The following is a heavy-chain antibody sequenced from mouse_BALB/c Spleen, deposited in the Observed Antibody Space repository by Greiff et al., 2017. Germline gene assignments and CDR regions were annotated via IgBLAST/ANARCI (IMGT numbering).Heavy chain of an antibody. V-gene: IGHV1-77*01. CDR3: ARRRTGTVDY. Sequence: VQLQQSGAELARPGASVKLSCKASGYTFTDYYINWVKQRTGQGLEWIGEIYPGSGNTYYNEKFKGKATLTADKSSSTAYMQLSSLTSEDSAVYFCARRRTGTVDYWGQGTTLTVSS. D-gene: IGHD4-1*01. CDR2: IYPGSGNT. J-gene: IGHJ2*01. CDR1: GYTFTDYY.